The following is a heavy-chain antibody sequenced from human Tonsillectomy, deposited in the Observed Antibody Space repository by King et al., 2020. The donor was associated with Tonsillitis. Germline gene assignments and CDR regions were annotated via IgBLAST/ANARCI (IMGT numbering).Heavy chain of an antibody. J-gene: IGHJ4*02. Sequence: VQLVESGGGLVQPGGSLRLSCAASGFTFSSYAMSWVRQAPGKGLEWVSVIYSGGSSTYYADSVKGRFTISRDNSKNTLYLQMNSLRAEDTAVYYCATRGGWYEFDYWGQVTLVTVSS. D-gene: IGHD6-19*01. CDR2: IYSGGSST. V-gene: IGHV3-23*03. CDR3: ATRGGWYEFDY. CDR1: GFTFSSYA.